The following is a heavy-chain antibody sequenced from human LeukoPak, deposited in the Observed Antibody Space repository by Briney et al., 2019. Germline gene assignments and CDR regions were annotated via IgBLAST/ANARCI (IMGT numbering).Heavy chain of an antibody. V-gene: IGHV4-34*01. D-gene: IGHD6-13*01. J-gene: IGHJ5*02. CDR3: ARRRLGRGSSWYPTYNWFDP. CDR2: INHSGST. CDR1: GGPFSGYY. Sequence: NPSETLSLTCAVYGGPFSGYYWSWLRQPPGKGLEWIGEINHSGSTNYNPSLKSRVTISVDTSKNQFSLKLSSVTAADTAVYYCARRRLGRGSSWYPTYNWFDPWGQGTLVTVSS.